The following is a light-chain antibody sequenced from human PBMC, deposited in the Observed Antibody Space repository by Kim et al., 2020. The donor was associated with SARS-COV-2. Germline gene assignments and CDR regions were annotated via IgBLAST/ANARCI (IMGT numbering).Light chain of an antibody. J-gene: IGKJ2*01. V-gene: IGKV4-1*01. Sequence: RATINCKSSQSVLYSSNNKNYLAWYQQKPGQPPKLLIYWASTRESGVPDRFSGSGSGTDFTLTISSLHAEDVAVYYCQQSYGIPYTFGQGTKLEIK. CDR1: QSVLYSSNNKNY. CDR2: WAS. CDR3: QQSYGIPYT.